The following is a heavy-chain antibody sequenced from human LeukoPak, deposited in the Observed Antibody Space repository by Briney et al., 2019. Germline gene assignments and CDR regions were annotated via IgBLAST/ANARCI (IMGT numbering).Heavy chain of an antibody. CDR1: GFTFSSSW. CDR2: LNKDESTT. CDR3: VNSLGGNDN. V-gene: IGHV3-74*01. J-gene: IGHJ4*02. Sequence: GGSLRLSCAASGFTFSSSWMHWVRQAPGKGLVWVSHLNKDESTTNYAGSVKGRFTISRDKARNTVYLEMNSLRAEDTAVYYCVNSLGGNDNWGQGTLVTVSS.